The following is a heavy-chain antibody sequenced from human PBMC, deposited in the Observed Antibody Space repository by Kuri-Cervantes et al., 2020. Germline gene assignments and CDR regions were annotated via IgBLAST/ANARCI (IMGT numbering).Heavy chain of an antibody. Sequence: GGSLRLSCTTSGFIFGDYAMSWVRQAPEKGLEWIGFIRSKTYSATTENAASVKGRFTISRDDSKSIAYLQMNSLKTEDTALYFCARGQHGLDYWGQGTLVTSPQ. V-gene: IGHV3-49*04. CDR2: IRSKTYSATT. CDR3: ARGQHGLDY. CDR1: GFIFGDYA. D-gene: IGHD5-24*01. J-gene: IGHJ4*02.